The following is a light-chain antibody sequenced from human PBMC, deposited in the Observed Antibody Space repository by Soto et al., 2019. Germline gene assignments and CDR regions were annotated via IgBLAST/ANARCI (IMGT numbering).Light chain of an antibody. V-gene: IGKV3-11*01. CDR1: QSVISA. CDR2: EAS. Sequence: EIVLTQSPAILSLSPGERATLSCRSSQSVISALSWYQQKPGQAPRLLIYEASNKAAGIPARFSGSGTGTDFTLTISSLEPEDFTVYYCQQGRTFGRGTKVEIK. CDR3: QQGRT. J-gene: IGKJ1*01.